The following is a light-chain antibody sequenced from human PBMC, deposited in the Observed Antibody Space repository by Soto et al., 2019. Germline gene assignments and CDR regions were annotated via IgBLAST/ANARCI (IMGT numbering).Light chain of an antibody. CDR1: QSVSSY. V-gene: IGKV3-20*01. J-gene: IGKJ1*01. CDR2: DAS. CDR3: QHYGSSGT. Sequence: EIVLTQSPATLSLSPGEIAPLSCRASQSVSSYLAWYQQKPGRAPSLLIYDASNRATGIPDRFSGSGSGTDFPLTISRLEPEDFALYYCQHYGSSGTFGQGTKVDIK.